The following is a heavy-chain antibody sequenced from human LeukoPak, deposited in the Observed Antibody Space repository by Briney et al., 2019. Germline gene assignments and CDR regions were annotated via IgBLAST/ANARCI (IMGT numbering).Heavy chain of an antibody. CDR1: GFTLSTYS. D-gene: IGHD6-19*01. V-gene: IGHV3-64*02. J-gene: IGHJ4*02. CDR2: ISSEGGST. CDR3: AKDRSTGWYAGFDC. Sequence: GGSLRLSCVASGFTLSTYSMHWVRQAPGKGLEYVSAISSEGGSTYYADSVKGRFTISRDNSKNTLYLEMGSLRAEDMAVYYCAKDRSTGWYAGFDCWGQGTLVTVSS.